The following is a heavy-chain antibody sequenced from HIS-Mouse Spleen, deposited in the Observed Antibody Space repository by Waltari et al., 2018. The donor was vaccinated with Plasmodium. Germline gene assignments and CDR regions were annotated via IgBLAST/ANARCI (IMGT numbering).Heavy chain of an antibody. J-gene: IGHJ5*02. CDR3: ARGVGYSSSWYWFDP. CDR1: GYSIRSGYY. CDR2: SYHSGST. V-gene: IGHV4-38-2*02. D-gene: IGHD6-13*01. Sequence: QVQLQESGPGLVKPSETLSLTCTVSGYSIRSGYYWGWIRQPPGKGLEWIGSSYHSGSTYYNPSLKSRVTISVDTSKNQFSLKLSSVTAADTAVYYCARGVGYSSSWYWFDPWGQGTLVTVSS.